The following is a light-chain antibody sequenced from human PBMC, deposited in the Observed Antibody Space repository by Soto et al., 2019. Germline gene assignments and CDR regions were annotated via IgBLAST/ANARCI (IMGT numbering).Light chain of an antibody. CDR1: SSNIGSNT. CDR3: AAWDGSLNVVI. J-gene: IGLJ2*01. CDR2: DNN. V-gene: IGLV1-44*01. Sequence: QSVLTQPPSASGTPGQRVTISCSGSSSNIGSNTVNWYQQLPGTAPKLLIYDNNQRPSGVPDRFSGSKSGTSASLAISGLQSEDEADYYCAAWDGSLNVVIFGGGIKVTVL.